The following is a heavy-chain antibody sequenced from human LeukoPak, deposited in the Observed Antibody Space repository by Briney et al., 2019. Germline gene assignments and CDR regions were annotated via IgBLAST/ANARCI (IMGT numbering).Heavy chain of an antibody. D-gene: IGHD5-24*01. CDR3: AGLGDGYSPFDY. CDR2: IYTSGST. Sequence: SQTLSLTCTVSGGSISSGSYYWSWIRQPAGKGLEWIGRIYTSGSTNYNPSLKSRVTISVDTSKNQFSLKLSSVTAADTAVYYCAGLGDGYSPFDYWGQGTLVTVSS. V-gene: IGHV4-61*02. CDR1: GGSISSGSYY. J-gene: IGHJ4*02.